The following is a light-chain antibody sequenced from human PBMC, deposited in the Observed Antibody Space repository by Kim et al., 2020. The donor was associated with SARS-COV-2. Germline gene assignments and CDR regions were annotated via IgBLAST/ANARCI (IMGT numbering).Light chain of an antibody. J-gene: IGKJ2*01. CDR1: QGISSD. V-gene: IGKV1-9*01. CDR2: GAS. Sequence: IQLTQSPSSLSASVGDRVTITCRASQGISSDLAWYQQKPGKAPTLLIYGASTLQSAVPSRFSGSGSGTDFSLTISSLQPEDFATYYCQQVNGSPYTFGKGTKLEI. CDR3: QQVNGSPYT.